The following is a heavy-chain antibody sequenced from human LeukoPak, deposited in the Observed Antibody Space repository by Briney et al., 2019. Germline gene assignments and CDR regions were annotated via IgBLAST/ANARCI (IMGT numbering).Heavy chain of an antibody. CDR3: AEGTTA. Sequence: GGSLRLSCAASGFTFTNHWMSWVRQAPGKGLEWVANINQDGSEKFYVDSVKGRFTISRDNAKNTLYLQMNSLRAEDTAVYYCAEGTTAWGQGTLVTVSS. J-gene: IGHJ5*02. CDR1: GFTFTNHW. D-gene: IGHD2/OR15-2a*01. V-gene: IGHV3-7*01. CDR2: INQDGSEK.